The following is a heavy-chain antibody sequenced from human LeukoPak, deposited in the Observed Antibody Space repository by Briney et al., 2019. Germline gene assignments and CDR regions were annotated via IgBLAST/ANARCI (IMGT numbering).Heavy chain of an antibody. CDR3: ARDNPTLVGAPGVDY. D-gene: IGHD1-26*01. CDR2: IWFDGGNE. J-gene: IGHJ4*02. V-gene: IGHV3-33*01. Sequence: GGSLRLSCAASGXTFSNYGMHWVRQAPGKGLEWVALIWFDGGNEYYVDSVKGRFTISRDNAKNSLYLQMNSLRAEDTAVYYCARDNPTLVGAPGVDYWGQGTLVTVSS. CDR1: GXTFSNYG.